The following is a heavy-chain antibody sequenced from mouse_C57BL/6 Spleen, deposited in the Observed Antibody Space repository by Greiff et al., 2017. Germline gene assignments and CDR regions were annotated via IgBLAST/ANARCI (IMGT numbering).Heavy chain of an antibody. CDR1: GYAFSSYW. CDR3: AREGQRDYYGSSYYFDY. V-gene: IGHV1-80*01. CDR2: IYPGDGDT. Sequence: QVQLQQSGAELVKPGASVKISCKASGYAFSSYWMNWVKQRPGKGLEWIGQIYPGDGDTNYNGKFKGKATLTADKSSSTAYMQLSSLTSEDSAVYFCAREGQRDYYGSSYYFDYWGQGTTLTVAS. J-gene: IGHJ2*01. D-gene: IGHD1-1*01.